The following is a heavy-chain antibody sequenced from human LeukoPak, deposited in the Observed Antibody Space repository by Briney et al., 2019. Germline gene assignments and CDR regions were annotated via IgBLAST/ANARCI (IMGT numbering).Heavy chain of an antibody. CDR2: IYYSGST. Sequence: SETLSLTCTVSGGSISSSSYYWGWIRQPPGKGLEWIGSIYYSGSTYYNPSLKSRVTISVDTSKNQFSLKLSSVTAADTAVYYCARQRAWAYYFDYWGQGTLVTVSS. D-gene: IGHD1-26*01. V-gene: IGHV4-39*01. J-gene: IGHJ4*02. CDR3: ARQRAWAYYFDY. CDR1: GGSISSSSYY.